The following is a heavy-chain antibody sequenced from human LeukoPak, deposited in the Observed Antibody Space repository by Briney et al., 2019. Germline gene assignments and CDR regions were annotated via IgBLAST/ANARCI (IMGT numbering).Heavy chain of an antibody. CDR1: GFTFSSYG. Sequence: GGSLRLSCAASGFTFSSYGMTWVRQAPGKGLEWVSSISSSSSYIYYADSVKGRFTISRDNAKNSLYLQMNSLRAEDTAVYYCARDVTPAGDPLWYFDYWGQGTLVTVSS. D-gene: IGHD2-2*01. V-gene: IGHV3-21*01. CDR3: ARDVTPAGDPLWYFDY. CDR2: ISSSSSYI. J-gene: IGHJ4*02.